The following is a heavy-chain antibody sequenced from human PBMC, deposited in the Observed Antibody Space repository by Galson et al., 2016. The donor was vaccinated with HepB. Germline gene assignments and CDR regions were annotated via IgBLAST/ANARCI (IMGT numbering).Heavy chain of an antibody. V-gene: IGHV7-4-1*02. Sequence: SVKVSCKASGYRFIEYGVNWVRQAPGQGLEWMGWINPNTGNPTYAQGFTGRFVFSSDTPVTTAYLQISGLAPDDSAIYFCARGPTGALDYWGQGTLVTVSS. CDR2: INPNTGNP. J-gene: IGHJ4*02. D-gene: IGHD1-1*01. CDR1: GYRFIEYG. CDR3: ARGPTGALDY.